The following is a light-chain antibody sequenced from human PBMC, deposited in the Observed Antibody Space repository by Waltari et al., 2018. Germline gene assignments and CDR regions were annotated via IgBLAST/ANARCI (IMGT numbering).Light chain of an antibody. CDR3: ELYDSSPPGYT. J-gene: IGKJ2*01. CDR1: QTVRSSY. CDR2: GAS. Sequence: EIVLTQSPGTLSFSPGERATPSCRASQTVRSSYIAGYQQRPGQAPRLLIHGASSRATGIPDRFSGSGSGTDFTLTISGLEPDDVAVYFCELYDSSPPGYTFGQGTKLEI. V-gene: IGKV3-20*01.